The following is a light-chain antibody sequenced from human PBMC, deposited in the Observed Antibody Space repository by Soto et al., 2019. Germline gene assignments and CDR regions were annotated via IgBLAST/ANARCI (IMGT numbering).Light chain of an antibody. CDR1: SSDVGGYKY. CDR2: EVT. J-gene: IGLJ2*01. Sequence: QSALTQPASVSGSPGQSITISCTGTSSDVGGYKYVSWYQQHPGKAPKLMIYEVTNRPSGVSNRFSGSKSGNTASLTISGLQAEDEADYYCSSYIGSSTLVFGGGTKLTVL. CDR3: SSYIGSSTLV. V-gene: IGLV2-14*01.